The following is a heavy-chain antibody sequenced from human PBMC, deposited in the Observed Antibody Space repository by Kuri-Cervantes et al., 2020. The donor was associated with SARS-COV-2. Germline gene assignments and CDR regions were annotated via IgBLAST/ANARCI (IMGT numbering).Heavy chain of an antibody. J-gene: IGHJ6*04. CDR1: GYTFTGYY. CDR2: INPNSGGT. CDR3: AGLPITIFGVVTDV. Sequence: ASVKVSCKASGYTFTGYYMHWLRQAPGQGLEWMGWINPNSGGTNYAQKFQGRVTMTRDTSISTAYMELSRLRSDDTAVYYCAGLPITIFGVVTDVWGKGTTVTVSS. V-gene: IGHV1-2*02. D-gene: IGHD3-3*01.